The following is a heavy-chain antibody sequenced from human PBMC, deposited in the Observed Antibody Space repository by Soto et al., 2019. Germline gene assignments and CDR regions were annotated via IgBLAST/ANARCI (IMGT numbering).Heavy chain of an antibody. CDR3: ARTLLAVAGAYNWFDP. CDR2: ISAYNGNT. D-gene: IGHD6-19*01. Sequence: GASVKVSCKASGYTFTSYGISWVRQAPGQGLEWMGWISAYNGNTNYAQKLQGRVTMTTDTSTSTAYMELRSLRSDDTAVYYCARTLLAVAGAYNWFDPWGQGTLVTVSS. J-gene: IGHJ5*02. CDR1: GYTFTSYG. V-gene: IGHV1-18*01.